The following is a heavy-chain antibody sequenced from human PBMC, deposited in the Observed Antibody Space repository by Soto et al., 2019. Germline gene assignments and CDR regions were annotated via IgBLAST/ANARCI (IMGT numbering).Heavy chain of an antibody. V-gene: IGHV4-4*02. D-gene: IGHD3-22*01. CDR2: KYHSGST. J-gene: IGHJ4*02. CDR3: ARAGLDSSGCLDY. CDR1: GGTFSSSNW. Sequence: PSETLTLTCAVSGGTFSSSNWWWWVRQPAGKGLEWNGEKYHSGSTNYNPSLKSRVTISVDKSKNQFSLKLSSVTAADTAVYYCARAGLDSSGCLDYWGQGTLVTVSS.